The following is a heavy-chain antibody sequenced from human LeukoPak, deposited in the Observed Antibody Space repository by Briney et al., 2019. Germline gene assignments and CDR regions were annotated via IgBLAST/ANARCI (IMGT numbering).Heavy chain of an antibody. V-gene: IGHV3-48*01. CDR3: VRDKDWAFDY. Sequence: PVQSLDSASVLTIDFSIVNYADSVKGRFTISRDKAKNSLYLQMNSLRAEDTAVYYCVRDKDWAFDYWGQGTLIAVSS. D-gene: IGHD3-9*01. CDR2: LTIDFSIV. J-gene: IGHJ4*02.